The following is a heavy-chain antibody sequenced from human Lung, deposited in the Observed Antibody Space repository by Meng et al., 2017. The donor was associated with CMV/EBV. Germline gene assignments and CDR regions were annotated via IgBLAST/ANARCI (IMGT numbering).Heavy chain of an antibody. CDR2: LYATGST. CDR1: GGSISSRSFY. J-gene: IGHJ4*02. V-gene: IGHV4-61*02. Sequence: GPGPVKPSQTLSLTCTVSGGSISSRSFYWNWIRQPAGKGLEWIGRLYATGSTNYNPSLESRATISVDTSKNQFSLGLDSVTAADTAVYYCARAYPGIYNFGEYFFDSWGQGTLVTVSS. CDR3: ARAYPGIYNFGEYFFDS. D-gene: IGHD5-12*01.